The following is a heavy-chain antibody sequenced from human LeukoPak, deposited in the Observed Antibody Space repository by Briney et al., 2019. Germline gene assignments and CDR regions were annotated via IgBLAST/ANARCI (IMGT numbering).Heavy chain of an antibody. CDR1: GFTFSSYS. CDR2: ISSSSSYI. Sequence: GGSLRLSCAASGFTFSSYSMNWVRQAPGKGLEWVSSISSSSSYIYYADSVKGRFTISRDNAKNSLYLQMNSLRAEDTAVYYCARDRDGTGAFDIWGQGTMVTVSS. CDR3: ARDRDGTGAFDI. D-gene: IGHD1-1*01. J-gene: IGHJ3*02. V-gene: IGHV3-21*04.